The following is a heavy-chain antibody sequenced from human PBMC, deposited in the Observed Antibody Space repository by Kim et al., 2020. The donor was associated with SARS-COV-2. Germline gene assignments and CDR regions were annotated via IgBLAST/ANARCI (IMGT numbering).Heavy chain of an antibody. CDR1: GGFVNSNNYH. CDR3: AGDLIHDHSTWNYLDV. CDR2: IYYGRGT. J-gene: IGHJ6*03. Sequence: SETLSLTCTVSGGFVNSNNYHWNWIRQPPGKGLEWIGYIYYGRGTNYNPSLSSRVTLSVDASKNQFSLQLSSVTAADTAVYYCAGDLIHDHSTWNYLDV. D-gene: IGHD5-18*01. V-gene: IGHV4-61*01.